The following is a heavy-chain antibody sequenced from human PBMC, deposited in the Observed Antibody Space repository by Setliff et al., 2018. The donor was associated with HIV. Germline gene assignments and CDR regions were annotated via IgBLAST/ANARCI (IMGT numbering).Heavy chain of an antibody. V-gene: IGHV3-49*04. D-gene: IGHD4-17*01. CDR1: GFTFGDYL. Sequence: GGSLRLSCTASGFTFGDYLMSWVRQAPGKGLEWIGFIRSKAFGGTAEYAASVKGRFSISRDDSKSIAYLQMNSLRTEDTAVYYCARGGRPTDEYVWFDPWGQGTLVTVSS. J-gene: IGHJ5*02. CDR3: ARGGRPTDEYVWFDP. CDR2: IRSKAFGGTA.